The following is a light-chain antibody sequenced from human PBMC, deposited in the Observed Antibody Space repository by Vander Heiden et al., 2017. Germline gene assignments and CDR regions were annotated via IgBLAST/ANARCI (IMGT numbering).Light chain of an antibody. CDR3: CSYAAGSTLL. CDR1: SSDVGSRDL. CDR2: GVA. V-gene: IGLV2-23*01. J-gene: IGLJ2*01. Sequence: QSALTQSASVSGSPGQSITISCTGTSSDVGSRDLVSWYQQHPGKAPKLLMYGVATRPSGVSERFSASKSGNTASLTISGLQAQDEADYDCCSYAAGSTLLFGGGTKLTVL.